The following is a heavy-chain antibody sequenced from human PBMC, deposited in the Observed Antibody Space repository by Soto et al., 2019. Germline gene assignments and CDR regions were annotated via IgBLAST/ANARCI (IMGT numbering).Heavy chain of an antibody. CDR2: INPSGGT. V-gene: IGHV4-34*01. Sequence: PSETLSLTCAVYGGSLSRYYRSWIRQPPGKGLEWIGEINPSGGTNYNPSLKSRVTISEDTSKNQFSLRLTSVTAADTAMYYCTRCRDYGSYYYMDVWGKGTTVTVSS. D-gene: IGHD3-10*01. J-gene: IGHJ6*03. CDR1: GGSLSRYY. CDR3: TRCRDYGSYYYMDV.